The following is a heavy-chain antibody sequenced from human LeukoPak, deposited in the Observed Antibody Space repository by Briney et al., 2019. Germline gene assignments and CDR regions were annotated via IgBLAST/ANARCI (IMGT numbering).Heavy chain of an antibody. Sequence: GESLKISCKGSGYSFTSYWIGWVRQKPGKGLEWMGIIYPGDSDTRYSPSFQGQVTITADKSISTAYLQWSSLKASDTAMYYCASAIRYDSSGYYYFDSWGQGTLVTVSS. CDR2: IYPGDSDT. CDR1: GYSFTSYW. CDR3: ASAIRYDSSGYYYFDS. J-gene: IGHJ4*02. D-gene: IGHD3-22*01. V-gene: IGHV5-51*01.